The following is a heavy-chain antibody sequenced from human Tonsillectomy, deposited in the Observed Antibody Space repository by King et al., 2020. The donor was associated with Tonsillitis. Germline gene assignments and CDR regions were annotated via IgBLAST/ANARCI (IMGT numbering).Heavy chain of an antibody. Sequence: QLQESGPGLVKPSETLSLSCTVSGGSINTHYWNWIRQPPGKGLEWIGYIYYGGNTNYNPSLKSRVTISADTSKNHFSLQLSSVTAADTAVYYCARGNSAWYGSYYDNWGQGTLVTVSS. D-gene: IGHD6-19*01. CDR1: GGSINTHY. V-gene: IGHV4-59*11. CDR3: ARGNSAWYGSYYDN. J-gene: IGHJ4*02. CDR2: IYYGGNT.